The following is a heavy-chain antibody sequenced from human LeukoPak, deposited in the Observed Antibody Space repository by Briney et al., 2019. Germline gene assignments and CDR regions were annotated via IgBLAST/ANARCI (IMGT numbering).Heavy chain of an antibody. V-gene: IGHV3-30-3*01. Sequence: PGRSLRLSCAASGFTFSSYAMHWVRQAPGKGLEWVAVISYDGSNKYYADSVKGRFTISGDNSKNTLYLQMNSLRAEDTAVYYCAKGTTILGGIDPWGQGTLVTVSS. CDR1: GFTFSSYA. CDR3: AKGTTILGGIDP. D-gene: IGHD3-3*01. CDR2: ISYDGSNK. J-gene: IGHJ5*02.